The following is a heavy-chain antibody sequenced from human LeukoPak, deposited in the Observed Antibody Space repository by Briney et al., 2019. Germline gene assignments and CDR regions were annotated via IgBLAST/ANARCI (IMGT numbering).Heavy chain of an antibody. CDR3: ARDLIGTYYYGSGSYPTLGY. J-gene: IGHJ4*02. CDR1: GYTFTSYG. CDR2: ISAYNGYT. Sequence: GASVKVSCKASGYTFTSYGISWVRQAPGQGLKWMGWISAYNGYTNYAQKLQGRVTMTTDTSTSTAYMELRSLRSDDTAVYYCARDLIGTYYYGSGSYPTLGYWGQGTLVTVSS. D-gene: IGHD3-10*01. V-gene: IGHV1-18*01.